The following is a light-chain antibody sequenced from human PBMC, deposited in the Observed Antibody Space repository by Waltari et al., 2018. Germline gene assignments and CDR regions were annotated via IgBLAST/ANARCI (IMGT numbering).Light chain of an antibody. CDR2: RHT. CDR1: SSDIGSNY. CDR3: AAWDDNLRLWV. J-gene: IGLJ3*02. V-gene: IGLV1-47*01. Sequence: QSVLTQPPSASGAPGQRVTISCSGSSSDIGSNYVYWFQQIPGTAPKLLTYRHTRRPSGVPHRFSGSKSGTSASLDISGLRSEDETDYYCAAWDDNLRLWVFGGGTMLTVL.